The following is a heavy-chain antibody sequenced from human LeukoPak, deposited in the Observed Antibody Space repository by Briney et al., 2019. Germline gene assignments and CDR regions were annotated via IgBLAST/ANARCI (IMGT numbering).Heavy chain of an antibody. CDR2: IFSSGST. CDR1: GGSISSCSYF. J-gene: IGHJ4*02. D-gene: IGHD4-23*01. V-gene: IGHV4-39*01. CDR3: ARQMNTVAADY. Sequence: SETLSLTCTVSGGSISSCSYFWGWIRQPPGKGLVWIGSIFSSGSTYYNPSLNSRVTISIDTSKNQFSLRLSSVTAADTAVYYCARQMNTVAADYWGQGTLVTVSS.